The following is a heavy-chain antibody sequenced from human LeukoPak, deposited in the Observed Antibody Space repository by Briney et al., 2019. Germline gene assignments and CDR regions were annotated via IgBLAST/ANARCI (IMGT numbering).Heavy chain of an antibody. CDR2: IYYSGST. Sequence: PSETLSLTCTVSGGSISSYYWSWIRQPPGKGLEWIGYIYYSGSTNYNPSLKSRVTISVDTSKNQFSLKLSSVTAADTAVYYCARGGEYQLPPAAYFDYWGQGTLVTASS. CDR3: ARGGEYQLPPAAYFDY. D-gene: IGHD2-2*01. CDR1: GGSISSYY. J-gene: IGHJ4*02. V-gene: IGHV4-59*01.